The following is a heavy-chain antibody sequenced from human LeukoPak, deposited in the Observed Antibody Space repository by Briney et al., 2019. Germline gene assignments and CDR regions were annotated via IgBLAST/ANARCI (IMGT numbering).Heavy chain of an antibody. Sequence: SETLSLTCAVSGGSISSGGYSWSWLRQPPGKGLGWIGYIYHSGSTYYNPSLKSRVTISVDRSKNQFSLKLSSVTAADTAVYYCARAGLWFGELLEYNWFDSWGQGTLVTVSS. V-gene: IGHV4-30-2*01. D-gene: IGHD3-10*01. CDR2: IYHSGST. CDR3: ARAGLWFGELLEYNWFDS. CDR1: GGSISSGGYS. J-gene: IGHJ5*01.